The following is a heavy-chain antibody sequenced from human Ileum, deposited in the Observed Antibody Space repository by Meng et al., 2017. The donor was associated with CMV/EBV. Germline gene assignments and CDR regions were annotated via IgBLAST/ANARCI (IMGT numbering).Heavy chain of an antibody. CDR3: VADKTTALDH. CDR2: INPDSGDT. Sequence: SCKASGYTFIGYYIHWVRQAPGQGLEWMGRINPDSGDTIFAQRFQGRVTMTRDTSIRTAYMELNRLRPDDTAVYYCVADKTTALDHWGQGTLVTVSS. CDR1: GYTFIGYY. V-gene: IGHV1-2*06. D-gene: IGHD2/OR15-2a*01. J-gene: IGHJ4*02.